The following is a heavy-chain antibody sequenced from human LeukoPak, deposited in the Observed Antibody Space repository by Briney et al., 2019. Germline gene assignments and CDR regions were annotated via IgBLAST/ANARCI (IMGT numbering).Heavy chain of an antibody. Sequence: GESLKISCRGSGYRFSTYWVGWVRQMPGKGLEWMGIMYPGDSDTRYSPSFQGQFTISADKSISTAYLQWSSLKASDTAMYYCARRDGYNMGAFDIRGQGTMVTVSS. V-gene: IGHV5-51*01. D-gene: IGHD5-24*01. CDR2: MYPGDSDT. CDR3: ARRDGYNMGAFDI. J-gene: IGHJ3*02. CDR1: GYRFSTYW.